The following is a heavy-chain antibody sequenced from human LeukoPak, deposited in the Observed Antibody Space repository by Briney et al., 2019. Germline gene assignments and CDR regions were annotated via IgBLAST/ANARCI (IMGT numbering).Heavy chain of an antibody. CDR3: ARGRRSGIAVAGSSDFDY. Sequence: ASVKVSCKASGYTFTGYYMHWVRQAPGQGLEWMGWINPNSGGTNYAQKFQGRVTMTRDTSISTACMELSRLRSDDTAVYYCARGRRSGIAVAGSSDFDYWGQGTLVTVSS. V-gene: IGHV1-2*02. J-gene: IGHJ4*02. CDR2: INPNSGGT. CDR1: GYTFTGYY. D-gene: IGHD6-19*01.